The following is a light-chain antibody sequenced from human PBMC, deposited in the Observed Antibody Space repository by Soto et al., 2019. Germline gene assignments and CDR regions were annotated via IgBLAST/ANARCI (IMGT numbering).Light chain of an antibody. CDR1: QGISSY. Sequence: AIRMTQSPSSFSASTGDRVTITCRASQGISSYLAWYQQKPGKAPKLLLYAASTLQSGVPSRFSRSGSGTDFTLTINCLQSEDFATYSCQQYYRYPFTFGPGTKVHI. CDR2: AAS. CDR3: QQYYRYPFT. J-gene: IGKJ3*01. V-gene: IGKV1-8*01.